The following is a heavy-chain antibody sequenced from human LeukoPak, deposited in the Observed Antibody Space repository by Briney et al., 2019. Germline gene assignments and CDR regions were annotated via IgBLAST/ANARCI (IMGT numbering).Heavy chain of an antibody. CDR3: ARGLRIINGLDV. D-gene: IGHD4-17*01. CDR2: LNPHSGGT. J-gene: IGHJ6*02. CDR1: GYTLRDYY. Sequence: ASVKVSCKASGYTLRDYYIYWVRQAPGQGLEWLGWLNPHSGGTNYAQKFQGRVTLTSDTSISTAYMALTPLTSDDTAIYYCARGLRIINGLDVWGQGTTVIVSS. V-gene: IGHV1-2*02.